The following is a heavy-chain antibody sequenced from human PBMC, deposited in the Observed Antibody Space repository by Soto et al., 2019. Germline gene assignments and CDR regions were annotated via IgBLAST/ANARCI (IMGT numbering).Heavy chain of an antibody. D-gene: IGHD3-22*01. CDR3: AKPGQNYYDSSGYYLVGYFDY. J-gene: IGHJ4*02. CDR1: GFIFSSYA. Sequence: EVQLLESGGGLVQPGGSLRLSCTASGFIFSSYAMSWVRQAPGKGLEYVSAISGSGGSTYYADSVKGRFTISRDNSKNTLYRQINSLRAEDTAVYYCAKPGQNYYDSSGYYLVGYFDYWCQGTLVTVSS. CDR2: ISGSGGST. V-gene: IGHV3-23*01.